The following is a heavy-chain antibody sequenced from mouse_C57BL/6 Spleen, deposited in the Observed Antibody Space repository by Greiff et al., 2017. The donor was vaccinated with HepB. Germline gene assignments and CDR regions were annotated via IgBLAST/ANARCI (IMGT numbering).Heavy chain of an antibody. V-gene: IGHV14-1*01. CDR3: TTENYGDWGYYAMDY. Sequence: VQLQQSGAELVRPGASVKLSCTASGFNIKDYYMHWVKQRPEQGLEWIGRIDPEDGDTEYAAKFQGKATMTADTSSNTAYLQLSSLTSEDPAVYYCTTENYGDWGYYAMDYWGQGTSVTVSS. CDR1: GFNIKDYY. D-gene: IGHD2-13*01. CDR2: IDPEDGDT. J-gene: IGHJ4*01.